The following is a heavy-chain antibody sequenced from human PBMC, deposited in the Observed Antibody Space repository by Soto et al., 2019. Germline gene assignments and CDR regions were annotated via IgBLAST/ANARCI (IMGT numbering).Heavy chain of an antibody. Sequence: QVHLVQSGAEVKKPGASVKVSCKGSGYAFTTYGITWVRQAPGQGLEWMGWSSAHNGNTNYAQKLQGRVTVTRDTSTSTAYMELRSLRSDDTAVYYCARGRYGDYWGQGALFTVSS. J-gene: IGHJ4*02. CDR1: GYAFTTYG. V-gene: IGHV1-18*01. D-gene: IGHD1-1*01. CDR3: ARGRYGDY. CDR2: SSAHNGNT.